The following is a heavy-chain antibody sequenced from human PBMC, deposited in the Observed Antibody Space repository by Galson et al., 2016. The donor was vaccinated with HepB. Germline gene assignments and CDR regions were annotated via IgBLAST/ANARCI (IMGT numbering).Heavy chain of an antibody. CDR2: IKSDGSTI. CDR1: GFTFSSHW. Sequence: SLRLSCAASGFTFSSHWMHWVRQAPGKGLVWVSRIKSDGSTITYADSVKGRFTISRDNAKNTLYLQMSSLRVEDTAVYYCVRDHGYGWCGAGNFYYYAMDVWGQGTAVTVSS. CDR3: VRDHGYGWCGAGNFYYYAMDV. D-gene: IGHD6-19*01. J-gene: IGHJ6*02. V-gene: IGHV3-74*03.